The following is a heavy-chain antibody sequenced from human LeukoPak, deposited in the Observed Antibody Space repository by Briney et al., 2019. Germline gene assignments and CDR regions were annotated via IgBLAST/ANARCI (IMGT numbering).Heavy chain of an antibody. J-gene: IGHJ5*02. D-gene: IGHD2-2*01. CDR3: ARAADFVGVLAATGGFDP. V-gene: IGHV4-34*01. Sequence: SETLSLTCAVLVGSLSSYSWSWIRQPPGKGLEWIGEINHSGTNYSPSLKSRVTMSVDTSKKQFSLKLTSVTAADTAVCYCARAADFVGVLAATGGFDPWGQGTLVTVSS. CDR2: INHSGT. CDR1: VGSLSSYS.